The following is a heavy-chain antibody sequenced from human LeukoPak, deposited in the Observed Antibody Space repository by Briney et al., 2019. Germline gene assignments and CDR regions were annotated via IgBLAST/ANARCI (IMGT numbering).Heavy chain of an antibody. CDR1: GFTFSTYN. CDR3: AREADRPRKFDY. V-gene: IGHV3-48*01. CDR2: ITLSSTAI. D-gene: IGHD1-14*01. J-gene: IGHJ4*02. Sequence: GGSLRLSCAASGFTFSTYNMNWVRQAPGKGLEWVAYITLSSTAIYYADSVRGRFTISRDNAKNSLYLQMNSLRAEDTAVYYCAREADRPRKFDYWGQGTLVTVSS.